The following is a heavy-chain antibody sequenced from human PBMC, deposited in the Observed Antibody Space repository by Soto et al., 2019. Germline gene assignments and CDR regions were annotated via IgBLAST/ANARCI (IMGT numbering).Heavy chain of an antibody. CDR2: ISSSSSTI. CDR3: ARADTYIWGSLGAFDI. D-gene: IGHD3-16*01. Sequence: EVQLVESGGGLVQPGGSLRLSCAASGFTFSSYSMNWVRQAPGKGLEWVSYISSSSSTIYYEDSVKGRFTISRDNAKNSLYLQMNSLRAEDTAVYYCARADTYIWGSLGAFDIWGQGTMVTVSS. J-gene: IGHJ3*02. V-gene: IGHV3-48*01. CDR1: GFTFSSYS.